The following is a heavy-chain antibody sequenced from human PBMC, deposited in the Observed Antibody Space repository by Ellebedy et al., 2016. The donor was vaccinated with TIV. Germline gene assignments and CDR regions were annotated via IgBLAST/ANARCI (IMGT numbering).Heavy chain of an antibody. CDR3: ARRDGMDV. CDR1: GDSFTSFS. CDR2: IIPYFGTP. Sequence: SVKVSCXSSGDSFTSFSFNWVRQAPGQGLEWLGGIIPYFGTPNFAQKFQGRVTITADKSTNTVHMELSSLRFEDTAVYYCARRDGMDVWGQGTTVTVSS. J-gene: IGHJ6*02. V-gene: IGHV1-69*06.